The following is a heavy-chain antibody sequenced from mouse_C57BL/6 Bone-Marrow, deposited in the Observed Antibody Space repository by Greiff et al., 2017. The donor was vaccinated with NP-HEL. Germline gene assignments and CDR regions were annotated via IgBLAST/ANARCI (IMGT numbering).Heavy chain of an antibody. CDR1: GYTFTSYG. CDR2: IYPRSGNT. Sequence: VKLQESGAELARPGASVKLSCKASGYTFTSYGISWVKQRTGQGLEWIGEIYPRSGNTYYNEKFKGKATLTADKSSSTAYMELRSLTSEDSAVYFCSSPHSLAWFAYWGQGTLVTVSA. V-gene: IGHV1-81*01. CDR3: SSPHSLAWFAY. J-gene: IGHJ3*01. D-gene: IGHD3-1*01.